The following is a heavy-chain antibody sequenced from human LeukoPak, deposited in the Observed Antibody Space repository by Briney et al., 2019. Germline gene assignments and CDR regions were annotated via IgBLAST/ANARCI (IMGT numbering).Heavy chain of an antibody. CDR1: GGSISSYY. J-gene: IGHJ1*01. Sequence: SETLSLTCTVSGGSISSYYWSWIRQPPGKGLEWIGYIYYSGSTNYNPSLKSRVTISVDTSKNQFSLKLSSVTAADTAVYYCARHPNYGGYWYFQHWGQGTLVTVSS. D-gene: IGHD5-12*01. CDR2: IYYSGST. V-gene: IGHV4-59*08. CDR3: ARHPNYGGYWYFQH.